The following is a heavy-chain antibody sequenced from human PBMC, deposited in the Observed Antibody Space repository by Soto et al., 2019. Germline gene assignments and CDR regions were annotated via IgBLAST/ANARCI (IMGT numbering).Heavy chain of an antibody. D-gene: IGHD6-13*01. J-gene: IGHJ4*02. CDR3: ARRVWGIAAAGTPLFDY. V-gene: IGHV4-39*01. CDR2: IYYSGST. CDR1: GGSISSSSYY. Sequence: SETLSLTCTVSGGSISSSSYYWGWIRQPPGKGLEGSGSIYYSGSTYYNPSLKSRVTISVDTSKNQFSLKLSSVTAADTAVYYCARRVWGIAAAGTPLFDYWGQGTLVTV.